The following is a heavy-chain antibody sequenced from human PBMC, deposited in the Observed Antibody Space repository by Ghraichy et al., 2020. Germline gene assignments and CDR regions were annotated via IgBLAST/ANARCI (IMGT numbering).Heavy chain of an antibody. CDR1: GDSVSGNGAA. CDR2: TYFRSRWIN. Sequence: SETLSPTCAISGDSVSGNGAAWNWIRHSPSRGLEWLGRTYFRSRWINEYAVSMKSRVSIYPDTSKNQFSLQLTSVTPEDTAVYYCARGQPDYYAMDVWGQGTTVTVSS. V-gene: IGHV6-1*01. D-gene: IGHD5-12*01. CDR3: ARGQPDYYAMDV. J-gene: IGHJ6*02.